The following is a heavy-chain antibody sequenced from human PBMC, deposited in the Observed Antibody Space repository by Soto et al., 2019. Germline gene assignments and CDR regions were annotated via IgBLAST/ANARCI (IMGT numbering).Heavy chain of an antibody. J-gene: IGHJ4*02. CDR2: VYYSGST. CDR1: GGSVSSSSYY. V-gene: IGHV4-39*01. Sequence: SETLSLTCTVSGGSVSSSSYYWGWVRQPPGKGLEWIGSVYYSGSTYYNPSLESRVTISVDKSKNQSSLKLMSLSAADTAVYYCGLLEGLATISYYFDYRGQGAPVTVSS. D-gene: IGHD1-1*01. CDR3: GLLEGLATISYYFDY.